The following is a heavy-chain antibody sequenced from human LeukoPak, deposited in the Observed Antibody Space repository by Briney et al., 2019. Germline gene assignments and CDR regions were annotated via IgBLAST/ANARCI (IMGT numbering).Heavy chain of an antibody. Sequence: ASVKVSCKASGYTFTGYYMHWVRQAPGQGHEWMGWINPNSGGTNYAQKFQGRVTMTRDTSISTAYMELSRLRSDDTAVYYCARTISTMVRGVINHDAFDIWGQGTMVTVSS. CDR2: INPNSGGT. CDR1: GYTFTGYY. J-gene: IGHJ3*02. V-gene: IGHV1-2*02. D-gene: IGHD3-10*01. CDR3: ARTISTMVRGVINHDAFDI.